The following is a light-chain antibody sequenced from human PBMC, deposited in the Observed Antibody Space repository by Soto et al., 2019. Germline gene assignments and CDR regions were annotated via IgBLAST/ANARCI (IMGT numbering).Light chain of an antibody. CDR2: DAS. V-gene: IGKV1-39*01. CDR3: QQSRNTPHT. CDR1: QSVITY. Sequence: DIPMTQSPSSLSASVGDRVTITCRASQSVITYLNWYQQKPGRAPKLLLYDASNLPSGVPSRFSGSGSGTEFTLTIDTLQPDDFATYYCQQSRNTPHTFGQGTTVEIK. J-gene: IGKJ2*01.